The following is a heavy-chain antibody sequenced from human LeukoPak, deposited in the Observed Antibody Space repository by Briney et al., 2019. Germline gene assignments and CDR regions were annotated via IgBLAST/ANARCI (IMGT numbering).Heavy chain of an antibody. D-gene: IGHD1-26*01. CDR1: GGSISSSGYY. Sequence: SETLSLTCTVSGGSISSSGYYWGWIRQPPGKGLEWIARIYYSGSTYYNPSLKSRVTISVDTSKNQLSLKLSSLTAADPAVYYCARHEYSGSYYGLSWFDPWGQGTLVTVSS. J-gene: IGHJ5*02. V-gene: IGHV4-39*01. CDR2: IYYSGST. CDR3: ARHEYSGSYYGLSWFDP.